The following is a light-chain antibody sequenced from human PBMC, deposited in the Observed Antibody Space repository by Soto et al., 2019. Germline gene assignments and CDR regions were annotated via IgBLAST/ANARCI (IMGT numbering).Light chain of an antibody. Sequence: QSVLTQPPSTSGAPGQRVTISCSGGSSNIGKNYVYWYQQHPGKAPKVIIYEGIKRPSGVSNRFSGSNSGSTASLTISGLQAEDEADYYCCSYVGATTYVFGTGTKVTVL. CDR2: EGI. J-gene: IGLJ1*01. CDR3: CSYVGATTYV. V-gene: IGLV2-23*01. CDR1: SSNIGKNY.